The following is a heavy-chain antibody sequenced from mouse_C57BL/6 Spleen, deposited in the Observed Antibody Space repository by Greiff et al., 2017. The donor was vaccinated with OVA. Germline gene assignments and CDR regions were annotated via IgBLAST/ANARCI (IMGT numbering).Heavy chain of an antibody. CDR2: IYPRSGNT. V-gene: IGHV1-81*01. J-gene: IGHJ2*01. CDR3: AREITTVVAPYYFDY. CDR1: GYTFTSYG. Sequence: VQLQQSGAELARPGASVQLSCKASGYTFTSYGISWVKQRTGQGLEWIGEIYPRSGNTYYNEKFKGKATLTADKSSSTAYMELRRLTSEDSAVYFCAREITTVVAPYYFDYWGQGTTLTVSS. D-gene: IGHD1-1*01.